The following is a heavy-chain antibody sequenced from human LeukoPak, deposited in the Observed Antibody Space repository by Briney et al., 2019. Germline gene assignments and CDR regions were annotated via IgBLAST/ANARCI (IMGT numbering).Heavy chain of an antibody. D-gene: IGHD2-15*01. CDR2: INHSGST. Sequence: SETLSLTCAVYGGSFSGYYWSWIRQPPGKGLEWIGEINHSGSTNYNPSLKSRVTISVDTSKNQFSLKLSSVTAADTAVYYCAGSGGSQQYNWFDPWGQGTLVTVSS. J-gene: IGHJ5*02. V-gene: IGHV4-34*01. CDR3: AGSGGSQQYNWFDP. CDR1: GGSFSGYY.